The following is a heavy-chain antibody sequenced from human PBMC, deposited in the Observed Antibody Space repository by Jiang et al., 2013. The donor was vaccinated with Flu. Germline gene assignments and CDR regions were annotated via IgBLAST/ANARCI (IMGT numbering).Heavy chain of an antibody. J-gene: IGHJ6*02. Sequence: SSYAISWVRQAPGQGLEWMGGIIPILGIANYAQKFQGRVTITADKSTSTAYMELSSLRSEDTAVYYCAREKYSRFDYFYGLDVWGQGTTVTVSS. CDR3: AREKYSRFDYFYGLDV. CDR1: SSYA. V-gene: IGHV1-69*10. D-gene: IGHD6-6*01. CDR2: IIPILGIA.